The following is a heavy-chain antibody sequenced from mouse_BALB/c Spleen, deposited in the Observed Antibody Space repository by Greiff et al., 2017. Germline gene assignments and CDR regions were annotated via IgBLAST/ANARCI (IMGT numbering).Heavy chain of an antibody. CDR2: IYPGNSDT. Sequence: EVQLQQSGTVLARPGASLKMSCKASGYSFTSYWMHWVKQRPGQGLEWIGAIYPGNSDTSYNQKFKGKAKLTAVTSASTAYMELSSLTNEDSAVYYCTRSPYYRYDVYYYAMDYWGQGTSVTVSS. V-gene: IGHV1-5*01. J-gene: IGHJ4*01. CDR1: GYSFTSYW. CDR3: TRSPYYRYDVYYYAMDY. D-gene: IGHD2-14*01.